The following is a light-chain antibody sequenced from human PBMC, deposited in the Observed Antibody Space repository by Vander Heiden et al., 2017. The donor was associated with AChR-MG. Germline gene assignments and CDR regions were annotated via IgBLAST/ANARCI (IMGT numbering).Light chain of an antibody. CDR1: LRSHA. J-gene: IGLJ2*01. CDR2: SKK. CDR3: AAWDDTLNGVV. V-gene: IGLV1-44*01. Sequence: QSVLPQPPSASRAPGQRVTIPCSGLRSHAVTCSQQLPGRAPKPLIYSKKKPPSAAPDRFSGTKSGTAASLAISGLQSEDAADYYCAAWDDTLNGVVFGGGTKLTVL.